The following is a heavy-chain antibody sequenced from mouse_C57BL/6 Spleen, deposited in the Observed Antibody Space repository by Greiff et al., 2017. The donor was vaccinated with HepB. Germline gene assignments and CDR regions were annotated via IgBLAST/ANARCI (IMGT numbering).Heavy chain of an antibody. D-gene: IGHD6-2*01. CDR1: GYAFSSYW. V-gene: IGHV1-80*01. CDR2: IYPGDGDT. J-gene: IGHJ1*01. Sequence: VQLQESGAELVKPGASVKISCKASGYAFSSYWMNWVKQRPGKGLEWIGQIYPGDGDTNYNGKFKGKATLTADKSSSTAYMQLSSLTSEDSAVYFCAREGLQRYFDVWGPGTTVTVSS. CDR3: AREGLQRYFDV.